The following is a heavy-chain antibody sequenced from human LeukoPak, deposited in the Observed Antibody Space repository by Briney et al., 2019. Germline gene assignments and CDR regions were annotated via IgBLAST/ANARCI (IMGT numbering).Heavy chain of an antibody. CDR2: INHSGST. D-gene: IGHD3-22*01. Sequence: PSETLSLTCAVYGGSFSGYYWSWIRQPPGKGLEWIGEINHSGSTNYNPSLKSRVTISVDTSKNQFSLKLSSVTAADTAVYYCASSYYHDSSGYSIDYWGQGTLVTVSS. CDR3: ASSYYHDSSGYSIDY. J-gene: IGHJ4*02. CDR1: GGSFSGYY. V-gene: IGHV4-34*01.